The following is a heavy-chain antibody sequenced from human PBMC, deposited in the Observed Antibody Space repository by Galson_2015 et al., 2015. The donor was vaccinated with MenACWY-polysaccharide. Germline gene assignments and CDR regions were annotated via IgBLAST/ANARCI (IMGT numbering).Heavy chain of an antibody. CDR1: GFTFSSYS. V-gene: IGHV3-23*01. CDR3: AKSMTILDY. Sequence: SLRLSCAASGFTFSSYSMGWVRQAPGKGLEWVSAISGSGGTTYYADSVKGRFTISRDNAKNSLYLQMNSLRDEDTAVYYCAKSMTILDYWGQGTLVTVSS. J-gene: IGHJ4*02. D-gene: IGHD4/OR15-4a*01. CDR2: ISGSGGTT.